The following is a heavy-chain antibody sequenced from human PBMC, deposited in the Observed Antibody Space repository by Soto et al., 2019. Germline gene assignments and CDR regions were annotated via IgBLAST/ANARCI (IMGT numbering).Heavy chain of an antibody. CDR1: GGSVSYDSYY. D-gene: IGHD6-19*01. CDR3: ARERIGSGWFYSMDV. CDR2: IYDIGIT. Sequence: QVQLQESGPGLVKPSETLSLTCTVSGGSVSYDSYYWSWIRQPPGKGLEWIGYIYDIGITNYHPSLERRVTISVDTSKNQFSLNLSAVTAADTAVYYCARERIGSGWFYSMDVWGQGTTVTVSS. V-gene: IGHV4-61*01. J-gene: IGHJ6*02.